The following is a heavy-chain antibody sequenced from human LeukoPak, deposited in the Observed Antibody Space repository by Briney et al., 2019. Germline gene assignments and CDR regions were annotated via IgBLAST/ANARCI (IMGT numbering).Heavy chain of an antibody. CDR1: GFTFRSYA. J-gene: IGHJ4*02. Sequence: GGSLRLSCAASGFTFRSYAMSWVRQAPGKGLEWVSVISGRGDSTHYADSVRGRFTISRDNSKNTLYLQMNSLRAEDTAVYYCAKAVASYSGSSYGYFDYWGQGTLVTVSS. V-gene: IGHV3-23*01. CDR3: AKAVASYSGSSYGYFDY. D-gene: IGHD1-26*01. CDR2: ISGRGDST.